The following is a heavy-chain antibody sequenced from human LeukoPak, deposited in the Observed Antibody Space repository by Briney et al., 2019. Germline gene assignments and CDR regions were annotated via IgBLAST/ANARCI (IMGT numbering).Heavy chain of an antibody. CDR3: ARDPSWIRGLMDY. CDR2: INSDGSST. V-gene: IGHV3-74*01. D-gene: IGHD5-18*01. CDR1: GFTFSSDW. J-gene: IGHJ4*02. Sequence: GGSLRLSCAASGFTFSSDWMHWVRQAPGKGLVWVSRINSDGSSTSYADSVKGRFTISRDNAKNTLYLQMNSLRAEDTAVYYCARDPSWIRGLMDYWGQGTLVTVSS.